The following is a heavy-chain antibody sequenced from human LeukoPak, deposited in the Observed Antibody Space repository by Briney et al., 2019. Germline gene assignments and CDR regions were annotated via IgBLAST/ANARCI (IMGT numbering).Heavy chain of an antibody. CDR1: GLTFSSYG. J-gene: IGHJ4*02. CDR3: AKDGRGSGYFPDY. V-gene: IGHV3-30*18. Sequence: GRSLRLSCAASGLTFSSYGMHWVRQAPGKGLEWVAVISDDGSNKYYADSVKGRFTISRDNSKNTLYLQMNSLRAEDTAVHYCAKDGRGSGYFPDYWGQGTLVTVSS. CDR2: ISDDGSNK. D-gene: IGHD3-22*01.